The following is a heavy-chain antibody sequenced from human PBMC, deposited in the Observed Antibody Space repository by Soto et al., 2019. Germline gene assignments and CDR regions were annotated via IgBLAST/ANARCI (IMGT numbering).Heavy chain of an antibody. D-gene: IGHD1-20*01. CDR3: AKPPDYNWNDY. CDR2: VSGSGGST. CDR1: GFTFSSYG. Sequence: GGSLRLSCAASGFTFSSYGMHWVRQAPGKGLEWVAVSGSGGSTYYADSVKGRFTISRDNSKDTLYLQMNNLRAEDTAVYYCAKPPDYNWNDYWGQGTLVTVSS. J-gene: IGHJ4*02. V-gene: IGHV3-23*01.